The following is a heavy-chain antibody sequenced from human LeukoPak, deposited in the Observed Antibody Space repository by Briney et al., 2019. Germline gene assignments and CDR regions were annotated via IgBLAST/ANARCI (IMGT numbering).Heavy chain of an antibody. J-gene: IGHJ6*02. D-gene: IGHD2-2*01. CDR1: GYTFTSYD. V-gene: IGHV1-8*01. CDR3: AREVRYCSSTSCFSTYYYYGMDV. Sequence: ASVKVSCKASGYTFTSYDINWVRQATGQGLAWMGWMNPNSGNTGYAQKFQGRVTMTRNTSISTAYMELSSLRSEDTAVCYCAREVRYCSSTSCFSTYYYYGMDVWGQGTTVTVSS. CDR2: MNPNSGNT.